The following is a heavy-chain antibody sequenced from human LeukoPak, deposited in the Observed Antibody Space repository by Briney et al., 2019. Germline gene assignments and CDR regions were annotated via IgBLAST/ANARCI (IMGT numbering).Heavy chain of an antibody. J-gene: IGHJ4*02. Sequence: ASVTVSSKASGYTFTIYDINWVRPAPGQGLEWMGWMNPNSGNTGYAQKFQGRVTITRNTSISTAYMELSSLRSEDTAVYYCARGYCSGGSCYFNYWGQGTLVTVSS. CDR1: GYTFTIYD. CDR2: MNPNSGNT. D-gene: IGHD2-15*01. V-gene: IGHV1-8*01. CDR3: ARGYCSGGSCYFNY.